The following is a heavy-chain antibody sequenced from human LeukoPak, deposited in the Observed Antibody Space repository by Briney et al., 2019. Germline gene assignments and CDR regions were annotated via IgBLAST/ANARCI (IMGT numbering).Heavy chain of an antibody. J-gene: IGHJ4*02. CDR1: GFTFNNYV. CDR2: ISGSGGST. Sequence: GGSLRLSCAGSGFTFNNYVMNWVRQAPGKGLEWVSGISGSGGSTHYADSVKGRSTISRDNSKNTLYLQMNSLRAEDTAVYYCANRRGSSWYFGDYWGQGTLVTVSS. V-gene: IGHV3-23*01. CDR3: ANRRGSSWYFGDY. D-gene: IGHD6-13*01.